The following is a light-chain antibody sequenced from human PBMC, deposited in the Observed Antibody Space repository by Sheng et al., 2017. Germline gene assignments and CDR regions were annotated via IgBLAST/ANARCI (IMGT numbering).Light chain of an antibody. J-gene: IGKJ1*01. CDR2: DAS. CDR3: QQRSDWPT. V-gene: IGKV3-11*01. CDR1: QGVGSY. Sequence: ETVMTQSPATLSVSPGERATLSCRASQGVGSYLAWYQQKPGQTPRLLIYDASNRATGIPARFSGSGSGTDFSLTISSLEPEDFAVYYCQQRSDWPTFGQGTKVEIK.